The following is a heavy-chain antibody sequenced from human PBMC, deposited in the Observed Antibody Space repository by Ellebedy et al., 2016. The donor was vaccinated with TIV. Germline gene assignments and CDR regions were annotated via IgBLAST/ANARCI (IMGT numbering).Heavy chain of an antibody. CDR3: ARDSSGTTFDF. CDR1: GYPFTTYY. J-gene: IGHJ4*02. V-gene: IGHV1-46*01. CDR2: IHPGAGST. Sequence: AASVKVSCKASGYPFTTYYMYWVRQAPGHGLAWLGVIHPGAGSTNYAQNFQGRVTMTRDTSSTTVYMELSSLRSEDKAVYYCARDSSGTTFDFWGQGTLVTVSS. D-gene: IGHD1-26*01.